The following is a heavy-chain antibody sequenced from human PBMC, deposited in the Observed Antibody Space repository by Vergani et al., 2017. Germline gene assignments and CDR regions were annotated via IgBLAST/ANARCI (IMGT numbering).Heavy chain of an antibody. CDR3: ARDTVTGSRYFDY. D-gene: IGHD6-19*01. V-gene: IGHV3-9*01. J-gene: IGHJ4*02. CDR2: ISWNRGKI. Sequence: EVQLVTSGGGLVQPGGSLRLSCAASGFVFDEYALHWVRQSTGKGLEWVSGISWNRGKIAYADSVKGRFTISRDNSKNTLFLQMNSLRPEDTAVYYCARDTVTGSRYFDYWGQGTLVTVSS. CDR1: GFVFDEYA.